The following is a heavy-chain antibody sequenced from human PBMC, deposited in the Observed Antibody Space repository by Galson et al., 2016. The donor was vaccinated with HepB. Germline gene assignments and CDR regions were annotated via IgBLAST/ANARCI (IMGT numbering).Heavy chain of an antibody. D-gene: IGHD2-15*01. CDR1: GTSMSSADHQ. Sequence: TLSLTCTVSGTSMSSADHQWNWIRQFPGKGLEYIGYIYYSGSTFVNPSLMGRATVSFDKSNNQLSLELTSVTAADTAKYYCARDSLKCSGSNCQSGNLDSWGPGILVTVSS. V-gene: IGHV4-31*03. CDR3: ARDSLKCSGSNCQSGNLDS. J-gene: IGHJ4*02. CDR2: IYYSGST.